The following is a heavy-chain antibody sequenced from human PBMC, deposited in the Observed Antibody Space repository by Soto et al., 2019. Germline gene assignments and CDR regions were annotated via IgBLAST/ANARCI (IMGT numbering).Heavy chain of an antibody. D-gene: IGHD4-17*01. J-gene: IGHJ4*02. Sequence: EVQLLESGGGLVQPGGSLRLSCAASGFTFSSYAMSWVRQAPGKGLEWVSAISGSGGSTYYADSVNGRFTISRDNSKNTLYLQLNSLRVDDTAVYYSAKDSSRPVTCFDYWGQGTLVTVSS. CDR1: GFTFSSYA. CDR3: AKDSSRPVTCFDY. CDR2: ISGSGGST. V-gene: IGHV3-23*01.